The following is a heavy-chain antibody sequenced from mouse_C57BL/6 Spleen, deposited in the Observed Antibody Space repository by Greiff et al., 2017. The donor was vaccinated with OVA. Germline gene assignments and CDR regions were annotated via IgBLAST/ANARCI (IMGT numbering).Heavy chain of an antibody. CDR3: TGYDYDDYFDY. Sequence: EVKVEESGGGLVQPGGSMKLSCVASGFTFSNYWMNWVRQSPEKGLEWVAQIRLKSDNYATHYAESVKGRFTISRDDSKSSVYLQMNNLRAEDTGIDYCTGYDYDDYFDYWGQGTTLTVSS. D-gene: IGHD2-4*01. V-gene: IGHV6-3*01. CDR2: IRLKSDNYAT. J-gene: IGHJ2*01. CDR1: GFTFSNYW.